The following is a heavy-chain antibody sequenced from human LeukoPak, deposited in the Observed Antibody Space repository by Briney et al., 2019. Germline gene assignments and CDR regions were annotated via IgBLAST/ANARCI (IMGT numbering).Heavy chain of an antibody. J-gene: IGHJ4*02. D-gene: IGHD6-19*01. Sequence: SETLSLTCAVSGGSISSSNWWSWVRRPQGKGLEGIGEIYHSGSTNYNPSLKSRVTISVDTSKNQFSLKLSSVTAADTAVYYCARHGVAGSYFDYWGQGTLVTVSS. CDR1: GGSISSSNW. CDR2: IYHSGST. CDR3: ARHGVAGSYFDY. V-gene: IGHV4-4*02.